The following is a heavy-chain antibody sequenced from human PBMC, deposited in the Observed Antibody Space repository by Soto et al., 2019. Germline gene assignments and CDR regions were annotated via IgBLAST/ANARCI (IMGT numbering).Heavy chain of an antibody. CDR2: TYYTGST. V-gene: IGHV4-39*01. CDR1: GGSISSTRYY. J-gene: IGHJ4*02. CDR3: VSGPGTPADY. Sequence: SETLSLTCTVSGGSISSTRYYWGWIRQPPGKGLEWIGTTYYTGSTYYNPSLKSRVTISVDMSKNQFSLKVRSVTAADTAVYYCVSGPGTPADYWGQGTLVTVSS.